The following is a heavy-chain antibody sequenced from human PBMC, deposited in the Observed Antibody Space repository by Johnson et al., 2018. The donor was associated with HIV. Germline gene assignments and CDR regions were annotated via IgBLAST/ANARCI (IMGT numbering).Heavy chain of an antibody. D-gene: IGHD3-10*01. CDR2: IGTAGDT. Sequence: EQLVESGGGLVQPGGSLRLSCAASGFTFSSYDMHWVRQATGKGLEWVSAIGTAGDTYYPGSVKGRFTISRENAKNTLYLQMNSLSVEDTAIDSCAKDAGTYHPFDAVDIWGQGTMVTVSS. CDR1: GFTFSSYD. V-gene: IGHV3-13*01. CDR3: AKDAGTYHPFDAVDI. J-gene: IGHJ3*02.